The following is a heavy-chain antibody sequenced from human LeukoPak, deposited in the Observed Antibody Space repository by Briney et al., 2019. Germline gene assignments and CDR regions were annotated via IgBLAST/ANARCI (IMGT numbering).Heavy chain of an antibody. J-gene: IGHJ6*02. D-gene: IGHD3-3*01. CDR3: ARAPPPLRFLEWLSPMDV. Sequence: SETLSLTRTVSGGSISSGGYYWSWIRQHPGKGLEWIGYIYYSGSTYYNPSLKSRVTISVDTSKNQFSLKLSSVTAADTAVYYCARAPPPLRFLEWLSPMDVWGQGTTVTVSS. CDR1: GGSISSGGYY. V-gene: IGHV4-31*03. CDR2: IYYSGST.